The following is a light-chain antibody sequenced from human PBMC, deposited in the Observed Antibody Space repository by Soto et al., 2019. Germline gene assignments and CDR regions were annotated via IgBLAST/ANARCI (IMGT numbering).Light chain of an antibody. CDR2: DVS. CDR1: ESLGTW. V-gene: IGKV1-5*01. J-gene: IGKJ4*01. CDR3: QQYFSYPLT. Sequence: DIQMTQSPSTLSAYVGDRVIITCRASESLGTWLAWYQQKPGTAPILLIYDVSRLESGVPSRFSGRGSGTEFTLTISSLQPDDFATYYCQQYFSYPLTFGGGTRWIS.